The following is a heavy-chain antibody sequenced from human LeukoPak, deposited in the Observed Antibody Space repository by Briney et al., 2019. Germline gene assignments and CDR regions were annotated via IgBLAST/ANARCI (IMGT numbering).Heavy chain of an antibody. CDR1: GFTFSSYA. Sequence: GGSLRLSCAASGFTFSSYAMSWVRQAPGKELEWVSAISGSGGSTYYADSVKGRFTISRDNSKNTLYLQMNSLRAEDTAVYYCAKGLLWFGELGPYNWFDPWGQGTLVTVSS. D-gene: IGHD3-10*01. CDR3: AKGLLWFGELGPYNWFDP. CDR2: ISGSGGST. V-gene: IGHV3-23*01. J-gene: IGHJ5*02.